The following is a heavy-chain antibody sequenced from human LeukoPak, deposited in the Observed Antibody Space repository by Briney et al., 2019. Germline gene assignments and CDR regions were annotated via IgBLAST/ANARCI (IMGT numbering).Heavy chain of an antibody. J-gene: IGHJ4*02. CDR2: IYASGST. CDR1: DDSISSHY. CDR3: ARQASFYASGSYFPLGHYDY. Sequence: SETLSHTCTVSDDSISSHYWSWIRQPAGKGLEWIGRIYASGSTNYNPSLKSRVTMSVDTSTNQLSLKLRSVTAADTAVYYCARQASFYASGSYFPLGHYDYWGQETLVTVSS. V-gene: IGHV4-4*07. D-gene: IGHD3-10*01.